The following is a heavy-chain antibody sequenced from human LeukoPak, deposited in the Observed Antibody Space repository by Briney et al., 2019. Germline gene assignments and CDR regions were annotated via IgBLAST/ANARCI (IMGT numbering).Heavy chain of an antibody. J-gene: IGHJ6*03. CDR1: GYSISSGYY. CDR2: IYHTGRT. V-gene: IGHV4-38-2*01. D-gene: IGHD6-13*01. Sequence: SETLSLTCGVSGYSISSGYYWGWIRQPPGKGLEWIGSIYHTGRTYYSPSLKSRVTISLDTSKNHFSLELSSATAADTAVYFCARGRVSSSTWYSTYYYYFYMDVWGKGTTVTVSS. CDR3: ARGRVSSSTWYSTYYYYFYMDV.